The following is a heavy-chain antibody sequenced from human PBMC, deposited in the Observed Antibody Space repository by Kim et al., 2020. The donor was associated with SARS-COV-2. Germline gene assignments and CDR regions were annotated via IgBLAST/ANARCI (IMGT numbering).Heavy chain of an antibody. J-gene: IGHJ5*02. V-gene: IGHV3-21*01. CDR3: ARDDSGWFLPDKNWFDL. CDR2: ISSSSSYI. CDR1: GFTFSSYS. Sequence: GGSLRLSCAASGFTFSSYSMNWVRQAPGKGLEWVSSISSSSSYIYYADSVKGRVTISRDNAKNSLYLQMNSLRAEDTAVYYCARDDSGWFLPDKNWFDLWGQGTLVTVSS. D-gene: IGHD6-19*01.